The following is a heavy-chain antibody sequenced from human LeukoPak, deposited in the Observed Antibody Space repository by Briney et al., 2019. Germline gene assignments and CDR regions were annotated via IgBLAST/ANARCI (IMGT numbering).Heavy chain of an antibody. CDR2: IYYSGNT. CDR1: GGSISSSSCY. CDR3: ARRHYYGSGSYTYYFDY. Sequence: SETLSLTCTVSGGSISSSSCYWGWIRQPPGKGLEWIGSIYYSGNTYYNPSLKSRVTISVDTSKNQFSLKLSSVTAADTAVYYCARRHYYGSGSYTYYFDYWGQGTLVTVSS. V-gene: IGHV4-39*01. J-gene: IGHJ4*02. D-gene: IGHD3-10*01.